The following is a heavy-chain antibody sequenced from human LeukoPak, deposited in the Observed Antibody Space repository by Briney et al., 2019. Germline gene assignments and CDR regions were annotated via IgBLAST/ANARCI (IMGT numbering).Heavy chain of an antibody. CDR2: IYPGDSDT. Sequence: GESLKISCKGSGYSFTSYWIGWVRQMPGKGLEWMGIIYPGDSDTRYSPSFQGQVTISADKSISTAYLQWSSLKASDTAVYYCAREYPMYGGYVHFDYWGQGTLVTVSS. D-gene: IGHD5-12*01. CDR1: GYSFTSYW. J-gene: IGHJ4*02. V-gene: IGHV5-51*01. CDR3: AREYPMYGGYVHFDY.